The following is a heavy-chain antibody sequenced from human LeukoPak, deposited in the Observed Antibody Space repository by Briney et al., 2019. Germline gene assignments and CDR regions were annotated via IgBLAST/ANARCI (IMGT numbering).Heavy chain of an antibody. CDR2: TSYSGST. Sequence: PSETLSLTCTVSGGSISSSYWSWIRQPPGKGLEWIGYTSYSGSTDYNPSLKSRVTMSVDTSKNQFSLKLSSVTAADTAVYYCARDPRAGLDYWGQGTLVTVSS. CDR3: ARDPRAGLDY. J-gene: IGHJ4*02. V-gene: IGHV4-59*12. CDR1: GGSISSSY. D-gene: IGHD6-13*01.